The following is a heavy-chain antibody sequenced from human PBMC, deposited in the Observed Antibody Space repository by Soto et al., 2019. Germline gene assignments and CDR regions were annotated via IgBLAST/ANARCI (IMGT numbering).Heavy chain of an antibody. J-gene: IGHJ4*02. CDR3: VVVAVTFDY. CDR1: GFTFSSYG. Sequence: QVQLVESGGGVVQPGRSLRLSCAASGFTFSSYGMHWVRQAPGKGLEWVAVISYDGSNKYYADSVKGRFTISRDNSKNTLYPQMNSLRAEDTAVYYCVVVAVTFDYWGQGTLVTVSS. V-gene: IGHV3-30*03. CDR2: ISYDGSNK. D-gene: IGHD2-15*01.